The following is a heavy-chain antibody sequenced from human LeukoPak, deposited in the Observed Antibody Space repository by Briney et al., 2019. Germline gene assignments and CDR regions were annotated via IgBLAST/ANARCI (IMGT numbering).Heavy chain of an antibody. Sequence: RASVKVSCKATGYTFTSYGISWLRQAPGQGLEWMGWISAYNGNTNYAQKLQGRVTLTTDTSTSTAYMELRSLRSDDTAVYYCARGPGYYDILTGYYSTLDYWGQGTLVTVSS. D-gene: IGHD3-9*01. CDR3: ARGPGYYDILTGYYSTLDY. V-gene: IGHV1-18*01. CDR1: GYTFTSYG. J-gene: IGHJ4*02. CDR2: ISAYNGNT.